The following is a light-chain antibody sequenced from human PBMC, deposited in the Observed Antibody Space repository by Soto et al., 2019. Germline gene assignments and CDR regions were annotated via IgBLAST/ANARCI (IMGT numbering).Light chain of an antibody. CDR3: SSFASTHTYV. CDR2: EVN. Sequence: QSALTQPASVSGSPGQSITISCTGTSSDVAFYNHVSWYQQHPGKAPKLLIYEVNNRPSGVSHRFSGSKPGNTASLTISGLQAEDEADYYCSSFASTHTYVFGTGTKLTVL. J-gene: IGLJ1*01. CDR1: SSDVAFYNH. V-gene: IGLV2-14*01.